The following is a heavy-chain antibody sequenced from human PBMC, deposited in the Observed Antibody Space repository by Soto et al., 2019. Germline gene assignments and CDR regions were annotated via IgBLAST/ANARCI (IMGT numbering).Heavy chain of an antibody. J-gene: IGHJ4*02. CDR3: VRRVSGNYDY. D-gene: IGHD1-7*01. CDR1: GFTFSSYD. CDR2: ISSTGGTT. V-gene: IGHV3-64*01. Sequence: EVQLAESGGGMVQPGGSLRLSCVASGFTFSSYDMHWVRQAPGKGLEYVSSISSTGGTTYYGNSVKGRFTISRDNSKNKLYLQMGSLRAEDMAVYYCVRRVSGNYDYWGQGTLVTVSS.